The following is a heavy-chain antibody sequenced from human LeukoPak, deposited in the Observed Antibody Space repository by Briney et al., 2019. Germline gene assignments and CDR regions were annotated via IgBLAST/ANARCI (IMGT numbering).Heavy chain of an antibody. CDR2: INQDGSAK. CDR3: ARDSNRGYSSSWYWFDP. D-gene: IGHD6-13*01. V-gene: IGHV3-7*01. CDR1: GFTFRNFW. J-gene: IGHJ5*02. Sequence: GGSLRLSCAASGFTFRNFWMSWVRQAPGKGLEWLANINQDGSAKYYVDSVKGRFTISRDNAKNSLYLQMNSLRAEDTAVYYCARDSNRGYSSSWYWFDPWGQGTLVTVSS.